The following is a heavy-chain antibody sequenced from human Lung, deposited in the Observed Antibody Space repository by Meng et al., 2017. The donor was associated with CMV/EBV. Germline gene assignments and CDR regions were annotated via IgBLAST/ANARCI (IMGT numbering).Heavy chain of an antibody. D-gene: IGHD6-13*01. V-gene: IGHV1-69*10. CDR3: STDNIAAQANWFDP. Sequence: SXNAAGGTSNSYAINWVRHAPGQGLEWMGGIITILGIANYAQKFLGRVTITADKSTSTAYMELSSLRSEDTAVYYCSTDNIAAQANWFDPWAQGTXVTVSS. J-gene: IGHJ5*02. CDR1: GGTSNSYA. CDR2: IITILGIA.